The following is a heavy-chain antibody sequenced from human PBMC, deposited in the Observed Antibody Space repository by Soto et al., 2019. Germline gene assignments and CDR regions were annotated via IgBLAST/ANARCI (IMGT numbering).Heavy chain of an antibody. Sequence: GGSLRLSCAASGFSLSGFYMSWIRQAPGKGLEWVSYISINSNYREYADSVKGRHTISRDNAKNSLFLQMNSLRGEDTAVYYCVRGGGGGQFDYWGKGTLVTVSS. CDR3: VRGGGGGQFDY. CDR2: ISINSNYR. D-gene: IGHD2-15*01. J-gene: IGHJ4*02. V-gene: IGHV3-11*06. CDR1: GFSLSGFY.